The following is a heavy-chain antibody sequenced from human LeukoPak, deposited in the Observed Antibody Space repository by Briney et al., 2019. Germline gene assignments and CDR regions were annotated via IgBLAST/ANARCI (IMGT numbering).Heavy chain of an antibody. CDR1: GDSFSSVTDY. CDR3: ARHEGGYSGYGLYYYYGMDV. CDR2: GDYSGGT. J-gene: IGHJ6*02. D-gene: IGHD5-12*01. Sequence: PSETLSLTCTVSGDSFSSVTDYWAWIRQPPGKGLEWIASGDYSGGTYYNPSLESRVAISVDTSKNQFSLKLSSVTAADTAVYYCARHEGGYSGYGLYYYYGMDVWGQGTTVTVSS. V-gene: IGHV4-39*01.